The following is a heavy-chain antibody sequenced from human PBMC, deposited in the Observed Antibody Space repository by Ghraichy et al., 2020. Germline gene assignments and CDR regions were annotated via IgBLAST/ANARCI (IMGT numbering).Heavy chain of an antibody. V-gene: IGHV3-33*05. Sequence: LSLTCAASAFTFSSYSMHWVRQAPGKGLDWVAVITNDGRLKYSADSVEGRFSISRDNSKNTLYLEMNRLRAEDTAIYYCARDDDTGGNILDIWGQGTKVTFSS. J-gene: IGHJ3*02. D-gene: IGHD2-8*02. CDR2: ITNDGRLK. CDR1: AFTFSSYS. CDR3: ARDDDTGGNILDI.